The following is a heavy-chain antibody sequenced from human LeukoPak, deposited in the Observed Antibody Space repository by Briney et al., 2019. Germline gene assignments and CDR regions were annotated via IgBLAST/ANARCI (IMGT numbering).Heavy chain of an antibody. CDR3: ARGPYSSSRGTYYYYMDV. CDR2: ISNSGNT. V-gene: IGHV4-59*08. J-gene: IGHJ6*03. D-gene: IGHD6-13*01. Sequence: SETLSLTCSVSNASITSYYWSWIRQSPGKGLEWIGYISNSGNTNYNPYLKSRVTISVDTSKNQVSLSLTSVTAADTAVYYCARGPYSSSRGTYYYYMDVWGKGTTVTVSS. CDR1: NASITSYY.